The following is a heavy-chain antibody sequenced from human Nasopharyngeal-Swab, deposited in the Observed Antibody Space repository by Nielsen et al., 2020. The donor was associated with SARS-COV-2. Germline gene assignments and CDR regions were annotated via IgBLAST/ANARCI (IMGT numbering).Heavy chain of an antibody. D-gene: IGHD3-3*01. CDR1: GGTFSSYA. CDR3: ARDRIEITIFGVVNYGMDV. CDR2: IIPIFGTA. Sequence: SVKVSCKASGGTFSSYAISWVRQAPGQGLEWMGGIIPIFGTANYAQKFQGRVTITADKSTSTAYMELSSLRSEDTAVYYCARDRIEITIFGVVNYGMDVWGQGTTVTVSS. V-gene: IGHV1-69*06. J-gene: IGHJ6*02.